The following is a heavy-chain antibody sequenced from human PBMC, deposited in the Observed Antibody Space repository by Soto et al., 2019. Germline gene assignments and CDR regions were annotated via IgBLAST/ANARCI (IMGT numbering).Heavy chain of an antibody. CDR3: ARGGYCSSTSCYRPYYYYYYMDV. J-gene: IGHJ6*03. V-gene: IGHV4-34*01. D-gene: IGHD2-2*01. CDR2: INHSGST. CDR1: GGSFSGYY. Sequence: QVQLQQWGAGLLKPSETLSLTCAVYGGSFSGYYWSWIRQPPGKGLEWIGEINHSGSTNYNPSLNRRVTISVDTSKNQFSLKLSSVTAADTAVYYCARGGYCSSTSCYRPYYYYYYMDVWGKGTTVTVSS.